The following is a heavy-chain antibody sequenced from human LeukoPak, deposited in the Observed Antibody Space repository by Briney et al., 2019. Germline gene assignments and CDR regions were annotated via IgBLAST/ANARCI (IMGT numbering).Heavy chain of an antibody. CDR2: T. J-gene: IGHJ2*01. Sequence: TSYAQKFQGRVTMTRDISTSTVYMELSSLRSEDTAVYYCARDHAGYSSSWFQPAAGWYFDLWGRGTLVTVSS. CDR3: ARDHAGYSSSWFQPAAGWYFDL. V-gene: IGHV1-46*01. D-gene: IGHD6-13*01.